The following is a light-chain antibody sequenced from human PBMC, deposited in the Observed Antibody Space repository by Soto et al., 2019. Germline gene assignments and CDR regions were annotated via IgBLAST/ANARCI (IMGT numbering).Light chain of an antibody. J-gene: IGKJ1*01. V-gene: IGKV2-28*01. CDR1: QSLLHNDGYNF. CDR3: MQALQIPWT. Sequence: DIVMTRSPLSLPVTPGEPASISCRSSQSLLHNDGYNFLGWYLQKPGQSPQLLIYLGSNRASGVPDRFSGSGSGTDFTLKISRVEAEDVGVYYCMQALQIPWTFGQGTKVEIK. CDR2: LGS.